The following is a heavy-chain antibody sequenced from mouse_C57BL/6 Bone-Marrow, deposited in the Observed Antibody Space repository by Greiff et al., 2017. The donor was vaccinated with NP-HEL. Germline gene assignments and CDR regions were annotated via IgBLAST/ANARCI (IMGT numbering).Heavy chain of an antibody. CDR2: INPNNGGT. V-gene: IGHV1-26*01. Sequence: VQLQQSGPELVKPGASVKISCKASGYTFTDYYMNWVKQSHGKSLEWIGDINPNNGGTSYNQKFKGKATLTVDKSSSTAYMELRSLTSEDSAVYYCARLGWLLLYFDYWGQGTTLTGSS. J-gene: IGHJ2*01. CDR3: ARLGWLLLYFDY. CDR1: GYTFTDYY. D-gene: IGHD2-3*01.